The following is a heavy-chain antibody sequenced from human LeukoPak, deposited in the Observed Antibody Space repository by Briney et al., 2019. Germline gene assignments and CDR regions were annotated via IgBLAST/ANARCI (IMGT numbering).Heavy chain of an antibody. V-gene: IGHV1-2*02. CDR3: AREGEDSEDTNWFDP. CDR2: INPNTGGT. J-gene: IGHJ5*02. CDR1: GYTFTGYY. D-gene: IGHD2-15*01. Sequence: ASEKVSCKASGYTFTGYYMHWVQQAPGQGPEWMGWINPNTGGTNYAQKFQGRVTMTRDTSISTVYMEVSRLRSDDTAVYYCAREGEDSEDTNWFDPWGQGTLVTVSS.